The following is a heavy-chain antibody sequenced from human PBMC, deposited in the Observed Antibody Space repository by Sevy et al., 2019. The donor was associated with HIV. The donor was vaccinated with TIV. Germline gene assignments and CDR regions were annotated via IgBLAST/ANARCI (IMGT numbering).Heavy chain of an antibody. CDR3: ARPESTTVAYGMDV. J-gene: IGHJ6*02. Sequence: SETLSLTCTVSGGSVSSSSDYWGWIRQPPGKGLEWIGSIYYTGSTNHNPSLKSRVTISVDRSKNQFSLKLSSVTAADTAIYYCARPESTTVAYGMDVWGQGTTVTVSS. V-gene: IGHV4-39*01. CDR1: GGSVSSSSDY. D-gene: IGHD1-1*01. CDR2: IYYTGST.